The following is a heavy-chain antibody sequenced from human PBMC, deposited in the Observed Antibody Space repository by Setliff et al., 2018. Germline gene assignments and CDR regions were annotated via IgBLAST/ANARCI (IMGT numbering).Heavy chain of an antibody. D-gene: IGHD3-10*01. CDR3: AKGRGEMDS. Sequence: SETLSLTCSVSGDSMSFSYWSWIRQPPGKGLEWIGYIYYSESTDSHPSLKSRVSISIDTSKNQFSLNVRSVTAADTAIYYCAKGRGEMDSWGQGILVTVS. CDR1: GDSMSFSY. CDR2: IYYSEST. V-gene: IGHV4-59*01. J-gene: IGHJ4*02.